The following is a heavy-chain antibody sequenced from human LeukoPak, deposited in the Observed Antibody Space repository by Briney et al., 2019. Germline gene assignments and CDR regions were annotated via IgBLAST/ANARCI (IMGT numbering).Heavy chain of an antibody. D-gene: IGHD1-1*01. V-gene: IGHV4-61*02. CDR3: ARDERGTGLIDY. CDR1: GGSISSGSYY. J-gene: IGHJ4*02. Sequence: SQTLSLTCTVSGGSISSGSYYWSWIRQPAGKGLEWIGRIYTSGSTNYNPSLKSRVTISVDTSKNQFSLKLSSVTAADTAVYYCARDERGTGLIDYWGQGTLVTVSS. CDR2: IYTSGST.